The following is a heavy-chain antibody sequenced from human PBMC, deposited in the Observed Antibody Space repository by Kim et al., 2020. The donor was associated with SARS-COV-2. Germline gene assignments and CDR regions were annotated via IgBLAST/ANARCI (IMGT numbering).Heavy chain of an antibody. CDR1: GFTFSSYA. J-gene: IGHJ3*02. CDR2: ISGSGGST. CDR3: AKAGKTYCGGDCYPTGEAFDI. V-gene: IGHV3-23*01. D-gene: IGHD2-21*01. Sequence: GGSLRLSCAASGFTFSSYAMSWVRQAPGKGLEWVSAISGSGGSTYYADSVKGRFTISRDNSKNTLYLQMNSLRAEDTAVYYCAKAGKTYCGGDCYPTGEAFDIWGQGTMVTVSS.